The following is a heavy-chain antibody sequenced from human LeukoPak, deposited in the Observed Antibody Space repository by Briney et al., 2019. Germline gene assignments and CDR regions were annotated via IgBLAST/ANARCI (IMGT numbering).Heavy chain of an antibody. CDR3: ARHNYDFWSGYSIDY. CDR1: GYSISSGYY. D-gene: IGHD3-3*01. CDR2: IYHSGST. Sequence: PSETLSLTXAVSGYSISSGYYWGWIRQPPEKRLEWIGSIYHSGSTYYNPSLKSRVTISVDTSKNQFSLKLSSVTAADTAVYYCARHNYDFWSGYSIDYWGQGTLVTVSS. V-gene: IGHV4-38-2*01. J-gene: IGHJ4*02.